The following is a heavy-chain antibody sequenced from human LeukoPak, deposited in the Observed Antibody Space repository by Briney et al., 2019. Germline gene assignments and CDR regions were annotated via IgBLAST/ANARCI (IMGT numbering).Heavy chain of an antibody. Sequence: QPGGSLRLSCAASGFTFSSYGMSWVRQAPGKGLEWVSAISGSGGSTYYADSVKGRFTISRDNSKNTLYLQMNSLRAEDTAVYYCANRRGYSYVAAFDIWGQGTMVTVSS. J-gene: IGHJ3*02. D-gene: IGHD5-18*01. V-gene: IGHV3-23*01. CDR1: GFTFSSYG. CDR3: ANRRGYSYVAAFDI. CDR2: ISGSGGST.